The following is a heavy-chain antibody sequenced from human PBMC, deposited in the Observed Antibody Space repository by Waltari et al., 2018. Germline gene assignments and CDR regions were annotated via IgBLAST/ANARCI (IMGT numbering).Heavy chain of an antibody. Sequence: EVQLVESGGGLVKPGGSLRLSCAASGFTFRSFSMTWVRQAPGKGLEWVSSISSSSSYIYYADSVKGRFTISRDNAKNSLYLQMNSLRAEDTAVYYCARDRDNWNDLGYWGQGTLVTVSS. CDR2: ISSSSSYI. D-gene: IGHD1-20*01. V-gene: IGHV3-21*01. CDR3: ARDRDNWNDLGY. CDR1: GFTFRSFS. J-gene: IGHJ4*02.